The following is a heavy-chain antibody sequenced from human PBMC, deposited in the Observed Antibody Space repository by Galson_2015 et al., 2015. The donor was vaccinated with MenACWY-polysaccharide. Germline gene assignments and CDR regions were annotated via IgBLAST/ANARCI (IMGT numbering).Heavy chain of an antibody. J-gene: IGHJ4*02. CDR2: INQPGRDK. Sequence: SLRLSCAASGFSFSTYWMSWVRQAPGKGLEWVANINQPGRDKYYVDSVRGRFTISRDNAKNSVYLQMDSLRAEDTAVYYCARPSSGGSYYNDWGQGTQVTVPS. V-gene: IGHV3-7*01. D-gene: IGHD2-15*01. CDR3: ARPSSGGSYYND. CDR1: GFSFSTYW.